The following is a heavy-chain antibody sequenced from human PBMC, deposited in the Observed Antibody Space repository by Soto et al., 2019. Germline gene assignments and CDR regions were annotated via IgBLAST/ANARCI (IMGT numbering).Heavy chain of an antibody. J-gene: IGHJ6*02. D-gene: IGHD3-22*01. CDR2: IIPIFGTA. CDR1: GGTFSSYA. CDR3: ARSSYYDSSGYLRRHYYYYYGMDV. Sequence: SVKVSCKASGGTFSSYAISWVRQAPGQGLEWMGGIIPIFGTANYAQKFQGRVTITADESTSTAYMELSSLRSEDTAVYYCARSSYYDSSGYLRRHYYYYYGMDVWGQGTTVTVSS. V-gene: IGHV1-69*13.